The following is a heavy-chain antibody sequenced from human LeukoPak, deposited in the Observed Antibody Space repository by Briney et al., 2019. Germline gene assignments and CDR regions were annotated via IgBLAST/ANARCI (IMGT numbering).Heavy chain of an antibody. D-gene: IGHD3-16*02. CDR3: ARKDDYVWGSYRYWWFDP. J-gene: IGHJ5*02. CDR1: GGSISSFY. CDR2: VYYSGSS. Sequence: SETLSLTCTVSGGSISSFYWSWIRQPPGKGLEWIGYVYYSGSSNDNPSLKSRVTISVDMANDQFSLELRSVTAADTAVYYCARKDDYVWGSYRYWWFDPWGQGTLVTVSS. V-gene: IGHV4-59*01.